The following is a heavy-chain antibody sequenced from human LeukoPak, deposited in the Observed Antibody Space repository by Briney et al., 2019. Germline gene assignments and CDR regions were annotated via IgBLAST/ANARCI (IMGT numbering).Heavy chain of an antibody. J-gene: IGHJ4*02. D-gene: IGHD3-10*01. V-gene: IGHV3-74*01. CDR1: GFTFNSYY. CDR3: AREDFGVDY. CDR2: INRDGSDT. Sequence: PGGSLRLSCAASGFTFNSYYMNWVRQAPGKGLVWVSRINRDGSDTIYADSVKGRFTISRDNAKNTLFLQMNSLRAEATAVYYCAREDFGVDYWGQGTLVTVSS.